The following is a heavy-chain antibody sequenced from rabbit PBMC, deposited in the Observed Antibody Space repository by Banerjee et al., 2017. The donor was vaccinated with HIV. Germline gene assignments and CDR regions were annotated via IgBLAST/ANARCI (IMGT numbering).Heavy chain of an antibody. Sequence: QSLEESGGDLVKPGASPTLTCTASGFSFSGNYHMCWVRRAPGKGLEWIACIAGGSGSTYYASWAKGRFTISKTSSTTVTLQMTSLTAADTATYFCARADYGSYGYVLTLWGPGTLVTV. V-gene: IGHV1S40*01. D-gene: IGHD6-1*01. CDR3: ARADYGSYGYVLTL. CDR2: IAGGSGST. J-gene: IGHJ4*01. CDR1: GFSFSGNYH.